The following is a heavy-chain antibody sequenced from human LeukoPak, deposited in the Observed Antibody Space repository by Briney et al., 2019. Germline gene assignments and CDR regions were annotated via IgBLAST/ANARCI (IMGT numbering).Heavy chain of an antibody. J-gene: IGHJ4*02. CDR1: GFTFSDYW. CDR3: ARWRGSTSERSDY. CDR2: IKQDGSAK. Sequence: PGGSLRLSCTASGFTFSDYWMTWVRQAPGKGLEWVANIKQDGSAKYYVDFVKGRFTISRDNAKNSLYLQMDSLRVEDTATYYCARWRGSTSERSDYWGQGTLVTVSS. V-gene: IGHV3-7*01. D-gene: IGHD2-2*01.